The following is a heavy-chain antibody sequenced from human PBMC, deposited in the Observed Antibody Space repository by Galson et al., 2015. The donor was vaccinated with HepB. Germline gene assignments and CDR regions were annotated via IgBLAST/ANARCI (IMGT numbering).Heavy chain of an antibody. CDR1: GGSISSYY. V-gene: IGHV4-59*08. D-gene: IGHD1-26*01. J-gene: IGHJ4*02. CDR2: IYYSGST. CDR3: ARRGSGSYYGYFDY. Sequence: ETLFLTCTVAGGSISSYYWSWIRQPPGKGPEWIGYIYYSGSTNYNPSLKSRVTISVDTSKNQFSLKLSSVTAADTAVYYCARRGSGSYYGYFDYWGQGTPVTVSS.